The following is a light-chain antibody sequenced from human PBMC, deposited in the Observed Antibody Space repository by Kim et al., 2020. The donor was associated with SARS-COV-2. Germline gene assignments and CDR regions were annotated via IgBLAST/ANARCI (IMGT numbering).Light chain of an antibody. V-gene: IGKV1-39*01. CDR1: KHISNY. CDR2: AAS. Sequence: SVGDRVTITCRASKHISNYLYWWQQKPRKAPKLLIYAASSLHSGAPSRFSGSGSGTDFSLTITSLQPEDFATYFCQQSHNAPLLSFGGGTKVDIK. J-gene: IGKJ4*01. CDR3: QQSHNAPLLS.